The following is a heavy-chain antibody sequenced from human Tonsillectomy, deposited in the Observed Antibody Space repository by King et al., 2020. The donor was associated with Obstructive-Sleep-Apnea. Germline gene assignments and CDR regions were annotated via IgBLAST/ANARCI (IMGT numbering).Heavy chain of an antibody. J-gene: IGHJ4*02. CDR2: ISHSGRP. CDR1: GYSISSGFY. CDR3: ARADGYNFGQHSYFDY. D-gene: IGHD5-24*01. Sequence: VQLQESGPGLVKTSETLSLTCTVSGYSISSGFYWGWIRKPPWNGLEWIGIISHSGRPHYNPSLESRVTISVATSKNQFSLQLRSVTAADTAVYYCARADGYNFGQHSYFDYWGQGTLVTVSS. V-gene: IGHV4-38-2*02.